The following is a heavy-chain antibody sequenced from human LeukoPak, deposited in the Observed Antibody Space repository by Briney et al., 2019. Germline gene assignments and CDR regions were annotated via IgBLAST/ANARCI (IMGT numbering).Heavy chain of an antibody. Sequence: PGGSLRFSCAASGFTFSSYGMHWVRQAPGKGLEWVSGISWNSGSIGYPDSVKGRFTISRDNAKNSLYLQMNSLRAEDMALYYCAKDIGTMVRGSCYFDYWGQGTLVTVSS. CDR3: AKDIGTMVRGSCYFDY. CDR1: GFTFSSYG. J-gene: IGHJ4*02. D-gene: IGHD3-10*01. CDR2: ISWNSGSI. V-gene: IGHV3-9*03.